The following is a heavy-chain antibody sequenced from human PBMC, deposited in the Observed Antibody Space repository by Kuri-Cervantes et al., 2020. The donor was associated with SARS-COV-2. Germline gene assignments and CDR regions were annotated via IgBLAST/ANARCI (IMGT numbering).Heavy chain of an antibody. J-gene: IGHJ4*02. Sequence: GESLKISCKGSGYSFTSYWIGWVRQMPGKGLEWMGIIYPGDSDTGYSPSFQGQVTISADKSISTAYLRWSSLKASDTAMYYCARGYCSGGSCYSEDYLDYWGQGTLVTVSS. D-gene: IGHD2-15*01. CDR2: IYPGDSDT. CDR1: GYSFTSYW. CDR3: ARGYCSGGSCYSEDYLDY. V-gene: IGHV5-51*01.